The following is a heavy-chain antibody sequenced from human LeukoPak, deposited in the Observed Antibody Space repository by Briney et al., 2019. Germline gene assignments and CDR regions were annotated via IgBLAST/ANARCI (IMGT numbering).Heavy chain of an antibody. J-gene: IGHJ1*01. D-gene: IGHD4-23*01. CDR2: IKQDGSEK. Sequence: GGSLRLSGAASGFTCSSYSMNWVRQAPGKGLEWVANIKQDGSEKYYVDSVKGRFTISRDNSKNTLYLQMNSLRAEDTAVYYCASQYYGGNSDIDEYFQHWGQGTLVTVSS. CDR1: GFTCSSYS. V-gene: IGHV3-7*01. CDR3: ASQYYGGNSDIDEYFQH.